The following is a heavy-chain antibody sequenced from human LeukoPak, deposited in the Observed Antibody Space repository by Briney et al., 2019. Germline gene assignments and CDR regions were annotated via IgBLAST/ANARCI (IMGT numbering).Heavy chain of an antibody. CDR1: GFTFDDYA. J-gene: IGHJ4*02. Sequence: GGSLRLSCAASGFTFDDYAMHWVRQAPGKGLEWVSGISWNSGSIGYADSVKGRFTISRDNAKNSLYLQMNSLRAEDTAVYYCARDRCSSTSCPEDYWGQGTLVTVPS. V-gene: IGHV3-9*01. CDR3: ARDRCSSTSCPEDY. CDR2: ISWNSGSI. D-gene: IGHD2-2*01.